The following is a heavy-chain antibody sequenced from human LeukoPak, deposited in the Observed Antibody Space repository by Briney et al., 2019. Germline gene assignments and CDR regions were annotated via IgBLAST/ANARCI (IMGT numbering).Heavy chain of an antibody. V-gene: IGHV4-34*01. J-gene: IGHJ5*02. Sequence: PSETLSLTCAVYGGSFSGYFWSWVRQPPGKGLEWIGEINHSGNTNYNPSLKSRVTISVDTSKNQFSLKLSSVTAADTAVYYCARGIESSTSWIDPWGQGTLVTVSS. D-gene: IGHD2-2*01. CDR2: INHSGNT. CDR1: GGSFSGYF. CDR3: ARGIESSTSWIDP.